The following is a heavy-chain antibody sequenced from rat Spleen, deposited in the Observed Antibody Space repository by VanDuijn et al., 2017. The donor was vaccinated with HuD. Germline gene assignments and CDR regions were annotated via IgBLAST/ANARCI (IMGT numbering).Heavy chain of an antibody. CDR1: GFTFSNYY. J-gene: IGHJ2*01. CDR2: ISTGGGDNT. Sequence: EVQLVESGGGLVQPGRSMKLSCAASGFTFSNYYMAWVRQAPTKGLEWVASISTGGGDNTYYRDSVKGRFTISRDNAKSTLYLQMDSLRSEDTATYYCIRGTVPFDYWGQGVMVTVSS. CDR3: IRGTVPFDY. D-gene: IGHD1-1*01. V-gene: IGHV5-25*01.